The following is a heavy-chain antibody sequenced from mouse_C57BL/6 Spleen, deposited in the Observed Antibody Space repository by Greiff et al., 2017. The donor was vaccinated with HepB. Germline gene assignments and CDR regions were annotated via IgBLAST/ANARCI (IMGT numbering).Heavy chain of an antibody. CDR1: GYAFTNYL. CDR2: INPGSGGT. D-gene: IGHD2-4*01. J-gene: IGHJ4*01. Sequence: QVQLQQSGAELVRPGTSVKVSCKASGYAFTNYLIEWVKQRPGQGLEWIGVINPGSGGTNYNEKFKGKATLTADKSSSTAYMQLSSLTSEASAVYFCARADYVPYAMDYWGQGTSVTVSS. CDR3: ARADYVPYAMDY. V-gene: IGHV1-54*01.